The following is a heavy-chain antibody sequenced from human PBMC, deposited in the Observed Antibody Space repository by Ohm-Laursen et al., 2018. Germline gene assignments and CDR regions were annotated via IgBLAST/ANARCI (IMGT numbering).Heavy chain of an antibody. J-gene: IGHJ4*02. CDR1: GFTFSTYV. CDR2: IWHDGSDK. D-gene: IGHD6-25*01. CDR3: AKEAAATIGSAFDS. V-gene: IGHV3-33*06. Sequence: SLRLSCAASGFTFSTYVMHWVRQAPGTGLEWVAVIWHDGSDKYYADSVKGRFTISRDNSKNTLYLQMDNLRAEDTAVYYCAKEAAATIGSAFDSWGQGTLVTVSS.